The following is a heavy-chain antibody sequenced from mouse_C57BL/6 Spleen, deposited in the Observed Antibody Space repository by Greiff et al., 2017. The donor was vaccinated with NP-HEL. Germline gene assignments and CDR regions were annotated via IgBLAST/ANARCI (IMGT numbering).Heavy chain of an antibody. Sequence: EVQLQQSGPELVKPGASVKISCKASGYTFTDYYMNWVKQSHGKSLEWIGDINPNNGGTSYNQKFKGKATLTVDKSSSTAYMELRSLTSEDSAVYYCARRYYYGSSYRYFDVWGTGTTVTVSS. J-gene: IGHJ1*03. CDR2: INPNNGGT. D-gene: IGHD1-1*01. CDR1: GYTFTDYY. V-gene: IGHV1-26*01. CDR3: ARRYYYGSSYRYFDV.